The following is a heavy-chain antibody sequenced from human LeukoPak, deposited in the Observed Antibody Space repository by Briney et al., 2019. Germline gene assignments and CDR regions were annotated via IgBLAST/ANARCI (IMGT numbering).Heavy chain of an antibody. J-gene: IGHJ4*02. CDR3: ARLSTYYYDRTPTKYYFDY. CDR2: IYYSGST. D-gene: IGHD3-22*01. Sequence: SETLSLTCTVSGGSISSYYWSWIRQPPGKGLEWIGYIYYSGSTNYNPSLKSRVTISVDTSKNQFSLKLSSVTAADTAVCYCARLSTYYYDRTPTKYYFDYWGQGTLVTVSS. V-gene: IGHV4-59*01. CDR1: GGSISSYY.